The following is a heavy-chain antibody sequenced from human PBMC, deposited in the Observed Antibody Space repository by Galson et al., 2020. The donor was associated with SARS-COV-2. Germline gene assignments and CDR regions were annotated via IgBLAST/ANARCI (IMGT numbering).Heavy chain of an antibody. CDR3: ARLHYGEYAPEAFDI. CDR2: ISHSGGT. CDR1: GSSISSGSYS. Sequence: SETLSLTFAVSGSSISSGSYSWNWIRQPPGKGLEWIVYISHSGGTYYNPSLKSPVTISGDRSKNQFTLRLSSVTAADTAVYYCARLHYGEYAPEAFDIWGPGTRVTVAS. J-gene: IGHJ3*02. D-gene: IGHD4-17*01. V-gene: IGHV4-30-2*01.